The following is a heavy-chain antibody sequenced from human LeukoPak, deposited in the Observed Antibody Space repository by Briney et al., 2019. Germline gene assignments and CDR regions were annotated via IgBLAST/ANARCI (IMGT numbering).Heavy chain of an antibody. CDR2: MNPDSGNT. V-gene: IGHV1-8*01. CDR3: ARGRDIVATVDY. J-gene: IGHJ4*02. Sequence: ASVKVSCKASGYTFTSYDNNWVRQATGQGLEWMGWMNPDSGNTGYAQKFQGRVTMTRNTSISTAYMELSSLRSEDTAVYYCARGRDIVATVDYWGQGTLVTVSS. D-gene: IGHD5-12*01. CDR1: GYTFTSYD.